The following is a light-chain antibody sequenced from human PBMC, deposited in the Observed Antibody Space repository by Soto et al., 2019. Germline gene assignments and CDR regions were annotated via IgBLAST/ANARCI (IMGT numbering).Light chain of an antibody. CDR3: NSYTISSTLV. Sequence: QSALTQPASVSGSPGQSVTISCTGTSSDAGGYNYVSWYQQHTGKVPKLMIYDVSNRPSGVSHRVSGSKSCSTASLTISGIQAEDGAYYYCNSYTISSTLVFGGGTKLTVL. J-gene: IGLJ3*02. V-gene: IGLV2-14*01. CDR1: SSDAGGYNY. CDR2: DVS.